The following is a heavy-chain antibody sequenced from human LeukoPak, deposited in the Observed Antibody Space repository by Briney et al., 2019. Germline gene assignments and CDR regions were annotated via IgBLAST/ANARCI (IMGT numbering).Heavy chain of an antibody. D-gene: IGHD3-10*01. V-gene: IGHV3-11*01. CDR3: ASVLWFGGIFFDY. Sequence: GGSLRLSCAASGITFSDYYMTWIRPAPGKGLEWVSYISSSGSMINYADSVKGRFTISRDNAKNSLYLQMNSLRVEDTAVYYCASVLWFGGIFFDYWGQGTLVTVSS. J-gene: IGHJ4*02. CDR1: GITFSDYY. CDR2: ISSSGSMI.